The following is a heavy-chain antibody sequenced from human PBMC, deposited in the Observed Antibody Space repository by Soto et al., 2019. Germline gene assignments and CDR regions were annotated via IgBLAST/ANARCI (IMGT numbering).Heavy chain of an antibody. CDR1: GYTFTSYG. Sequence: ASVKVSCKASGYTFTSYGISWVRQAPGQGLEWMGWISAYNGNTNYAQKLQGRVTMTTDTSTSTAYMELRSLRSDDTAVHYCARDRRAAEQANLDYWGQGTLVTVSS. D-gene: IGHD6-13*01. CDR3: ARDRRAAEQANLDY. J-gene: IGHJ4*02. CDR2: ISAYNGNT. V-gene: IGHV1-18*01.